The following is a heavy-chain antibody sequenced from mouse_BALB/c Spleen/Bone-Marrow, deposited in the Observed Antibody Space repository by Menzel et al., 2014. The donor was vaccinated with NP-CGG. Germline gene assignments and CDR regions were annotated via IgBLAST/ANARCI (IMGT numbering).Heavy chain of an antibody. D-gene: IGHD1-1*01. J-gene: IGHJ3*01. V-gene: IGHV1-7*01. Sequence: VQGVESGAELAKPGASVKMSCKASGYTFTSYWMHWVKQRPGQGLEWIGYINPSTGYTEYNQKFKDKATLTADKSSSTAYMQLSILTSEYSAVYYCARAGVLRSSWFAYWGQGTLVTVSA. CDR1: GYTFTSYW. CDR2: INPSTGYT. CDR3: ARAGVLRSSWFAY.